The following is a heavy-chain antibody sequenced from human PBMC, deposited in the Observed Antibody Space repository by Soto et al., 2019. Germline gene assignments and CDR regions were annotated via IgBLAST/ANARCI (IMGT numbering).Heavy chain of an antibody. J-gene: IGHJ5*02. Sequence: QVQLVQSGAEVKKPGSSVKVSCKASGGNFNNYAISWVRQAPGQGLEWMGGIIPMFGTPNYAKKFQGRVTITADDSTSTAYMELSSLKSDDTAVYYCARGHDCSRISCHISNWFDPWGQGTLVTVSS. CDR2: IIPMFGTP. D-gene: IGHD2-2*02. CDR1: GGNFNNYA. CDR3: ARGHDCSRISCHISNWFDP. V-gene: IGHV1-69*01.